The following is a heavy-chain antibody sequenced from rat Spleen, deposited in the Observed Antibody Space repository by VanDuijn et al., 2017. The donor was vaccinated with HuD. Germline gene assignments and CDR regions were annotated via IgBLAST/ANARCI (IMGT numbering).Heavy chain of an antibody. Sequence: EVQLVESGGGLVQPGRSLKLSCAASGFTFSNYGMAWVCQAPTKGLEWVASITNTGGSTYYPDSVRGRFSISSDNAKTALYLQMDSLRSEDTATYYCAKGQLGDWGQGVMVTVSS. CDR1: GFTFSNYG. D-gene: IGHD1-10*01. J-gene: IGHJ2*01. CDR3: AKGQLGD. CDR2: ITNTGGST. V-gene: IGHV5-29*01.